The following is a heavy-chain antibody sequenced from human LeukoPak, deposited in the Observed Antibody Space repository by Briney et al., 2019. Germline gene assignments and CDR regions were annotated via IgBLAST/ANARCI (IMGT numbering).Heavy chain of an antibody. Sequence: GGSLRLSCAASGFTFSSYAMHWVRQAPGKGLEYVSAISSNGGSTYYANSVKGRFTISRDNSKNTLYLQMGSLRAEDMAVYYCARPRVDYGMDVWGQGTKVTVSS. CDR1: GFTFSSYA. V-gene: IGHV3-64*01. J-gene: IGHJ6*02. CDR2: ISSNGGST. CDR3: ARPRVDYGMDV.